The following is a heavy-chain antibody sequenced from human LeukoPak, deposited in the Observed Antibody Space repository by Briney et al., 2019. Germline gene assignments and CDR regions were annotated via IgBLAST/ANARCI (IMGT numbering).Heavy chain of an antibody. CDR2: ISGSGGST. CDR3: AKEVKGRWLQLQGPVVDY. D-gene: IGHD5-24*01. Sequence: GGSLRLSCAASGFTFSSCGMSWVRQAPGKGLEWVSAISGSGGSTYYADSVKGRFTISRDNSKNTLYLQMNSLRAEDTAVYYCAKEVKGRWLQLQGPVVDYWGQGTLVTVSS. J-gene: IGHJ4*02. CDR1: GFTFSSCG. V-gene: IGHV3-23*01.